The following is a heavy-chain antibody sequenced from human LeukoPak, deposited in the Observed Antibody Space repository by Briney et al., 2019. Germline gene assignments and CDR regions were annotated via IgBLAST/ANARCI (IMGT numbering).Heavy chain of an antibody. V-gene: IGHV1-46*01. CDR1: GYTFTNYY. Sequence: ASVKVSCKASGYTFTNYYMHWVRQAPGQGLEWMGLINPSGGSTSSAQEFQGRLMMTRDTSTSTAYMELRSLRSDDTAVYYCARDAYSSRPTTNAFDIWGQGTMVTVSS. CDR3: ARDAYSSRPTTNAFDI. D-gene: IGHD6-13*01. CDR2: INPSGGST. J-gene: IGHJ3*02.